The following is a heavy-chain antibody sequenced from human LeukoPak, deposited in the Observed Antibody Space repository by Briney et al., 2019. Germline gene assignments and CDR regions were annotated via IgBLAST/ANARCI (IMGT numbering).Heavy chain of an antibody. CDR2: INPNSGGT. J-gene: IGHJ6*02. CDR1: GYTFTGYY. V-gene: IGHV1-2*02. D-gene: IGHD2-21*02. CDR3: ARDRIVVVTASQGYYYGMDV. Sequence: ASVKVSCEASGYTFTGYYMHWVRQAPGQGLEWMGWINPNSGGTNYAQKFQGRVTMTRDTSISTAYMELSRLRSDDTAVYYCARDRIVVVTASQGYYYGMDVWGQGTTVTVSS.